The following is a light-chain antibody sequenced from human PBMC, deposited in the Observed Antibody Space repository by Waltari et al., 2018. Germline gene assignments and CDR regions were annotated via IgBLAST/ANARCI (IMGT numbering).Light chain of an antibody. Sequence: QSALTQPASVPGSPGQSITISCTATTSDFGGFRYASWYQQHPGRAPKLILYDVSNRPSVVSDRFSGSKSGTTASLTISGLQTDDEAHYYCGSYTLRSTLVFGGGTRLTVL. CDR3: GSYTLRSTLV. J-gene: IGLJ2*01. CDR1: TSDFGGFRY. CDR2: DVS. V-gene: IGLV2-14*03.